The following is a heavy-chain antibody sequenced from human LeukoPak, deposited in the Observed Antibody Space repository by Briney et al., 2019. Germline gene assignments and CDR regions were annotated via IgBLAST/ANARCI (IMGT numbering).Heavy chain of an antibody. J-gene: IGHJ4*02. Sequence: GGSLRLSCEVSGFPFSSHAMSWVRQAPGRGLEWVSGISISADMTYYADSVQGRFIISRDNSKNTLYLQMDSLRVEDTAVYYCANEEVPTAYWGQGTLVTVSS. CDR3: ANEEVPTAY. CDR2: ISISADMT. D-gene: IGHD2-21*02. CDR1: GFPFSSHA. V-gene: IGHV3-23*01.